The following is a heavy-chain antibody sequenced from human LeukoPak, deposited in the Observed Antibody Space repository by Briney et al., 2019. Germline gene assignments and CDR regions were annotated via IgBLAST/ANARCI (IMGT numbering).Heavy chain of an antibody. Sequence: PSETLSLTCAVSGPSISPYYWSWIRQPPGKGLEWVGYIYYSGSTNYNPSLKSRVTISIDTSENQVSLILRSVTAADTAVYYCAREVGDSDSDNWFDPWGQGTLVTVSA. V-gene: IGHV4-59*01. CDR2: IYYSGST. CDR3: AREVGDSDSDNWFDP. CDR1: GPSISPYY. J-gene: IGHJ5*02. D-gene: IGHD2-21*02.